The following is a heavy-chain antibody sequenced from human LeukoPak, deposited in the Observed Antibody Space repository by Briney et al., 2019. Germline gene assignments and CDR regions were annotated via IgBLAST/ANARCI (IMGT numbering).Heavy chain of an antibody. CDR3: ARKVPLGYCSGGSCQGWFDP. CDR2: IIPIFGTA. D-gene: IGHD2-15*01. V-gene: IGHV1-69*06. CDR1: GGTFSIYA. Sequence: ASVTVSFKASGGTFSIYAISWARQAPGQGLEWMGRIIPIFGTANYAQKFQGRVTITADKSTSTAYMELSSLRSEDTAVYYCARKVPLGYCSGGSCQGWFDPWGQGTLVTVSS. J-gene: IGHJ5*02.